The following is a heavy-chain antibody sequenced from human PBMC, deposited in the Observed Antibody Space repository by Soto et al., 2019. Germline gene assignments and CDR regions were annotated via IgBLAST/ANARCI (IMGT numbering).Heavy chain of an antibody. CDR2: ISYDGSNK. V-gene: IGHV3-30*18. CDR1: GFTFSSYG. Sequence: GGSLRLSCAASGFTFSSYGMHWVRQAPGKGLEWVAVISYDGSNKYYADSVKGRFTISRDNSKNTLYLQMNSLRAEDTAVYYCAKVLQLWFHPLGYYGMDVWGQGTTVTVSS. D-gene: IGHD5-18*01. CDR3: AKVLQLWFHPLGYYGMDV. J-gene: IGHJ6*02.